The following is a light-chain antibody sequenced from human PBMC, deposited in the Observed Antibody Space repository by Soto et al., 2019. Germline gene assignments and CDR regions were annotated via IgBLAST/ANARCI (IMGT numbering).Light chain of an antibody. CDR1: SSDVGAYIY. J-gene: IGLJ2*01. CDR3: SAYAGSSLI. Sequence: QSALTQPRSVSGSPGQSVTISCTGTSSDVGAYIYVSWYQQDPGKAPKLMSYDVSKRPSGVPDRFSGSKSGNTASLTISGLQAEDEADYYCSAYAGSSLIFGGGTKLTVL. V-gene: IGLV2-11*01. CDR2: DVS.